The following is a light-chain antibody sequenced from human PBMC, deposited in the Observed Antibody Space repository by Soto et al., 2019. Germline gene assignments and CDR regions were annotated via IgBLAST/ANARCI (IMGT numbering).Light chain of an antibody. V-gene: IGKV3-11*01. J-gene: IGKJ5*01. Sequence: EIVMTQSPATLSVPPEERATLSCRASQSVSSNLAWYQQKPGQAPRLLIYGSSTRATGIPARFSGSGSGTDFTLTISSLEPEDFAVYYCQQRSNWPITFGQGTRLEIK. CDR1: QSVSSN. CDR2: GSS. CDR3: QQRSNWPIT.